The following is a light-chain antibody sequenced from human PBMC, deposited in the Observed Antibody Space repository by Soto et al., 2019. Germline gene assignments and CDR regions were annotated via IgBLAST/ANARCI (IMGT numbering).Light chain of an antibody. CDR3: QQYNSYSGT. CDR2: KAS. CDR1: QSISSW. V-gene: IGKV1-5*03. Sequence: DIQMTPSPSPPSASVGDRVTLTCPASQSISSWLAWYQQKPGKAPKLLIYKASSLESGVPSRFSGSGSGTEFTLTISSLQPDDFATYYCQQYNSYSGTFGQGTKV. J-gene: IGKJ1*01.